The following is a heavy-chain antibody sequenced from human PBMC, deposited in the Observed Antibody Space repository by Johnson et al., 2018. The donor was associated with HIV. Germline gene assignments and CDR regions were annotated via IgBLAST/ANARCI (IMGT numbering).Heavy chain of an antibody. Sequence: QVQVVESGGGVVQPGRSLRLSCAASGFTFSSYAMHWVRQAPGKGLEWVAMISYDGSNKYYEDSVKGRFTISRDKSKNTLYLQMNSLRPEDTAVYSCAKQYFGSGGSVHAFDIWGQGTLVTVSS. J-gene: IGHJ3*02. CDR2: ISYDGSNK. CDR3: AKQYFGSGGSVHAFDI. CDR1: GFTFSSYA. D-gene: IGHD3-10*01. V-gene: IGHV3-30*18.